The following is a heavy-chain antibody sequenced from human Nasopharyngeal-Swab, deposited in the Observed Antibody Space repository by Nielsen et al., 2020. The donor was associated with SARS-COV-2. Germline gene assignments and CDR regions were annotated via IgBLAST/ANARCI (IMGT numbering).Heavy chain of an antibody. D-gene: IGHD3-16*01. J-gene: IGHJ5*02. CDR1: GGTFSSYA. CDR3: AGEGWGVPHNWFDP. V-gene: IGHV1-69*04. Sequence: SSVNVSCKASGGTFSSYAISWVRQAPGQGLEWMGRIIPILGIANYAQKFQGRVTITANKSTSTAYMELSSLGSEDTAVYYCAGEGWGVPHNWFDPWGQGTLVTVSS. CDR2: IIPILGIA.